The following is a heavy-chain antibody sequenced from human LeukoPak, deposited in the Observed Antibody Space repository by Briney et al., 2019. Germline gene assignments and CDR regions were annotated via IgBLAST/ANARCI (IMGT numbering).Heavy chain of an antibody. J-gene: IGHJ6*02. D-gene: IGHD3-10*01. CDR3: ARGLPGLDV. Sequence: SETLSLTCAVYGGSFSGYYWSWIRQPPGKGLEWIGEINHSGSTNYNPSLKSRVTISVDTSKNQFPLKLSSVTAADTAVYYCARGLPGLDVWGQGTTVTVSS. V-gene: IGHV4-34*01. CDR2: INHSGST. CDR1: GGSFSGYY.